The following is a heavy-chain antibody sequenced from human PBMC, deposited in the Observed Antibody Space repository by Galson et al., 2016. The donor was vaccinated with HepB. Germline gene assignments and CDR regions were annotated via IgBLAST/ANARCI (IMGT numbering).Heavy chain of an antibody. CDR3: ARELGTKNDY. CDR1: GYTFHSHA. D-gene: IGHD3-16*01. V-gene: IGHV1-3*01. Sequence: SVKVSCKASGYTFHSHAMHWVRQAPGQRLEWMGWINAANGNTKYSQKFQDRVTITRDRSASTVYMELSSLRSEDTAMFYCARELGTKNDYWGQGTLVTVSS. CDR2: INAANGNT. J-gene: IGHJ4*02.